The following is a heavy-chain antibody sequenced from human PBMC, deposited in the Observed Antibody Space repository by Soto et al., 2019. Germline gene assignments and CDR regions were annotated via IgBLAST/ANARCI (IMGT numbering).Heavy chain of an antibody. CDR2: INHSGST. Sequence: SETLSLTCAVYGGSFSGYYWSWIRHPPGKELERIGEINHSGSTNYNPSLMSRVTISVDTSKNQFSLKLSAVTAADTAVYYCARGAYVSLWDYYYYGMDDWGQGTTVTVTS. CDR1: GGSFSGYY. J-gene: IGHJ6*02. D-gene: IGHD3-16*01. CDR3: ARGAYVSLWDYYYYGMDD. V-gene: IGHV4-34*01.